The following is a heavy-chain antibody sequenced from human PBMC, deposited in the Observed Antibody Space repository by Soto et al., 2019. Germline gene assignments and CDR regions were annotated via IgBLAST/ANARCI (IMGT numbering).Heavy chain of an antibody. Sequence: QVQLVQSGAEVKKPGASVKVSCKASGYTFTGYYMHWVRQAPGQGLEWMGWINPNSGGTNYAQKFQGWVTMTRDTSISTAYVELSRLRADDTAVYYCARERIQLWATNYYCYGMDVWGQGTTVTVSS. CDR1: GYTFTGYY. CDR2: INPNSGGT. D-gene: IGHD5-18*01. CDR3: ARERIQLWATNYYCYGMDV. V-gene: IGHV1-2*04. J-gene: IGHJ6*02.